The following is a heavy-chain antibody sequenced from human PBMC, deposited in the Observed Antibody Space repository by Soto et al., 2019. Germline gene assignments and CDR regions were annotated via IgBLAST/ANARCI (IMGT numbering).Heavy chain of an antibody. CDR3: ATCSTYCSGGSCYPYYYYGMDV. Sequence: GESLKISCKGSGYSFTSYWISWVRQMPGKGLERMGRIDPSDSYTNYSPSFQGHVTISADKSISTSYLQLSSLKASDTAMYYCATCSTYCSGGSCYPYYYYGMDVWGQGTTVTVSS. CDR2: IDPSDSYT. D-gene: IGHD2-15*01. V-gene: IGHV5-10-1*01. J-gene: IGHJ6*02. CDR1: GYSFTSYW.